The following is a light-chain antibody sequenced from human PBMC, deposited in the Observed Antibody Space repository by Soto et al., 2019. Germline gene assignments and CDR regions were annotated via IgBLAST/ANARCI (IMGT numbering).Light chain of an antibody. CDR2: DAS. Sequence: AIQVTQSPSSLSASVGDRVTITCRASQDIRNELSWYQQKPGKAPKLLIYDASSLESGVPSRFSGSRSGPEFTLTINSLQSEDFAIYYCQRYNNWPLTFGGGTKVDIK. J-gene: IGKJ4*01. CDR3: QRYNNWPLT. CDR1: QDIRNE. V-gene: IGKV1D-13*01.